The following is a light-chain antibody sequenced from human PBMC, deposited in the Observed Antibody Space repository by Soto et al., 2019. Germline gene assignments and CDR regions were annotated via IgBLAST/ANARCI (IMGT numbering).Light chain of an antibody. J-gene: IGKJ2*01. CDR1: QTINTY. CDR3: QQSYRTPYT. V-gene: IGKV1-39*01. Sequence: DIQMTQSPSSLSASVGDRVTITCRASQTINTYLNWYQQKLGKAPKLLIYAAFTLQSGVPSRFSGSGSGTDFTLTISSLQPEDFATYYCQQSYRTPYTFGQGTNLEIK. CDR2: AAF.